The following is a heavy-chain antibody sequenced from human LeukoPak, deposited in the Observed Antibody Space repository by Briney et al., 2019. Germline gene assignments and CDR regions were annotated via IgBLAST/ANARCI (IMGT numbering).Heavy chain of an antibody. CDR1: GVSINRSFYH. J-gene: IGHJ3*02. V-gene: IGHV4-39*01. Sequence: SETLSLTCSISGVSINRSFYHWGWIRQPPGKRLEWIGNIYYTGGTYYNPSLKSRVSMSVDTSNNQFSLNLTSVTAADTAVYFCVRRPNLPADDGDYWRFDIWGQGRRVTVSS. D-gene: IGHD4-17*01. CDR3: VRRPNLPADDGDYWRFDI. CDR2: IYYTGGT.